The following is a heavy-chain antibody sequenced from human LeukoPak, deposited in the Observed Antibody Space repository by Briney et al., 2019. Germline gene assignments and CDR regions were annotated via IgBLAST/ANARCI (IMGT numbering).Heavy chain of an antibody. CDR2: INPSSGST. Sequence: ASVKVSCKASGYTFTSYGISWVRQAPGQGLEWMGVINPSSGSTNYAQNFQGRVTMTRDTSTTTVYMELSSLRSEDTAMYYCALMSRVDTGKSPFDDWGQGSLVTVSS. J-gene: IGHJ4*02. D-gene: IGHD5-18*01. CDR3: ALMSRVDTGKSPFDD. V-gene: IGHV1-46*01. CDR1: GYTFTSYG.